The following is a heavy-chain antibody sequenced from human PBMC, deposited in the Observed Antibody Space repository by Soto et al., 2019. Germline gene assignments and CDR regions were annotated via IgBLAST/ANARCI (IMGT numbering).Heavy chain of an antibody. CDR3: ARVAY. V-gene: IGHV3-21*01. J-gene: IGHJ4*02. CDR2: ISSGSSDT. Sequence: GSLRLSCAASGFTFRSFTMNWVRQVPGKGLEWVASISSGSSDTWYADSVKGRFIISRDNAQNSLFLQMNTLRPEDTAMYYCARVAYWGPGTQVTVSS. CDR1: GFTFRSFT.